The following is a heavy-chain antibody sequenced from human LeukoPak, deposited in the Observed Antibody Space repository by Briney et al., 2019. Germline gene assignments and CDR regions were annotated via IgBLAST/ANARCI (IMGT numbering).Heavy chain of an antibody. D-gene: IGHD2-2*01. CDR3: ARGTGIVVVPAAPYNWFDT. Sequence: GGSLRLFCAASGFTFSSYSMNWVRQAPGKGLEWVSSISSSSSYIYYADSVKGRFTISRDNAKNSLYLQMNSLRAGDTAVYYCARGTGIVVVPAAPYNWFDTWGQGTLVTVSS. J-gene: IGHJ5*02. CDR2: ISSSSSYI. V-gene: IGHV3-21*01. CDR1: GFTFSSYS.